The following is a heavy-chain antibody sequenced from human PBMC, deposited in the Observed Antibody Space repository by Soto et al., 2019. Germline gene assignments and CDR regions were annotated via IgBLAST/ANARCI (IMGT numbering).Heavy chain of an antibody. CDR1: GYSIRGYY. V-gene: IGHV4-59*12. CDR2: IYYSGDT. D-gene: IGHD2-21*02. CDR3: AREGALLFGGNSDYYSTMDV. J-gene: IGHJ6*02. Sequence: SETLSLTCPFSGYSIRGYYWNWNRQSPGTGLEWIGYIYYSGDTSYNPSLKSRVTISIDTSKNQFSLKLSSVTAADTAFYYCAREGALLFGGNSDYYSTMDVWGQGTTVTVSS.